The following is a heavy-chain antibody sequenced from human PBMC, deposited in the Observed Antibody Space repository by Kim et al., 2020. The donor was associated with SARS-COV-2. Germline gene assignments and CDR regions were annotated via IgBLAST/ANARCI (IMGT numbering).Heavy chain of an antibody. CDR3: ARLYGDYDAFDI. D-gene: IGHD4-17*01. V-gene: IGHV5-51*01. Sequence: YSPSFQGQVTISADKSISTAYLQWSSLKASDTAMYYCARLYGDYDAFDIWGQGTMVTVSS. J-gene: IGHJ3*02.